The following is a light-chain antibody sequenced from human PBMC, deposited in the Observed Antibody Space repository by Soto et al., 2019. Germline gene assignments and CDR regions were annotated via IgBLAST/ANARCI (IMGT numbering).Light chain of an antibody. CDR2: WAS. V-gene: IGKV4-1*01. CDR1: QSVLYSSNNKNF. CDR3: QQYYSTPRT. Sequence: DIVMTQSPDSLAVSLGERATINCRSSQSVLYSSNNKNFLAWYQQKPGQPPKLLFFWASTRDSGVPDRFSGSGSGTDFTLTISSLQAEDVAVYYCQQYYSTPRTFGQGTKVEIK. J-gene: IGKJ1*01.